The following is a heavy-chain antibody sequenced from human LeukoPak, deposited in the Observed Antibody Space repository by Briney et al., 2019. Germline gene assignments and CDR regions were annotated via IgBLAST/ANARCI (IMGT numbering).Heavy chain of an antibody. CDR1: GGSISSYY. D-gene: IGHD2-15*01. CDR3: ARPVVAATWDWFYP. CDR2: IYSSGST. V-gene: IGHV4-4*09. Sequence: SETLSLTCTVSGGSISSYYWSWIRQPPGKGLEWIGYIYSSGSTNYNPSLKSRVTISVDTSKNQFSLKLSSVTAADTAVYYCARPVVAATWDWFYPWCQATLVTVSS. J-gene: IGHJ5*02.